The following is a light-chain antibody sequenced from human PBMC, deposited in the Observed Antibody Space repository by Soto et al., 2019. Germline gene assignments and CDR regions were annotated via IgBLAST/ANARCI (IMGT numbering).Light chain of an antibody. Sequence: EIVVTQSPATLSVSPGERATLSCRASQSVGNNFAWYQQKPGQAPRLLIFATSTRATGVPARFSGSGSGNEFTLTISSLESEDFAFYYCQQYGDWPLTFGGGA. J-gene: IGKJ4*01. V-gene: IGKV3-15*01. CDR1: QSVGNN. CDR2: ATS. CDR3: QQYGDWPLT.